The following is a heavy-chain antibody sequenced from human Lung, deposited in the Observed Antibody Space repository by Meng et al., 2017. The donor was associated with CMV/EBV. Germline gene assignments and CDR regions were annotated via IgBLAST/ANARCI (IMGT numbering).Heavy chain of an antibody. J-gene: IGHJ6*02. CDR3: AGGVPAAIGYYDFWSGYLYGMDV. V-gene: IGHV3-48*04. CDR2: ISTSSSTI. Sequence: GXXRLSXAASGFTFSTYTMNWVRQAPGKGLEWVSDISTSSSTIYYADSVKGRFTISRDNAKNSLYLQMNSLRAEDTAVYYCAGGVPAAIGYYDFWSGYLYGMDVXGQGXTXTVSS. D-gene: IGHD3-3*01. CDR1: GFTFSTYT.